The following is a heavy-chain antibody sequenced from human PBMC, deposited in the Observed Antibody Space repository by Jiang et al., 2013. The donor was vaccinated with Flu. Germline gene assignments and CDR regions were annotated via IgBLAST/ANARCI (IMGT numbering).Heavy chain of an antibody. CDR3: ASGWAFNS. CDR2: TYYRSKWYN. Sequence: QTLSLTCVISGDSVSSNSAGWNWIRQSPVRGLEWLGRTYYRSKWYNDYAVFVKSRITINPDTSKNQFSLQLSSVTPEDTAVYYCASGWAFNSWGQGTLVTVSS. J-gene: IGHJ4*02. D-gene: IGHD1-26*01. CDR1: GDSVSSNSAG. V-gene: IGHV6-1*01.